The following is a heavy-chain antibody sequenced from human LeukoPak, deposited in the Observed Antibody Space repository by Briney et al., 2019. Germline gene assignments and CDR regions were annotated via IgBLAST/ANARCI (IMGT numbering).Heavy chain of an antibody. V-gene: IGHV3-53*01. J-gene: IGHJ4*02. CDR1: GLDVSSTY. CDR2: AFAGGDT. CDR3: ARDQLDH. Sequence: PGGSLRLSCASSGLDVSSTYMSWIRQAPGKGLEWVSTAFAGGDTYYAASVKGRFTLSKDSSRNTMFLQMHGLRPEDTAVYYCARDQLDHWGQGTLVAVSP. D-gene: IGHD5-24*01.